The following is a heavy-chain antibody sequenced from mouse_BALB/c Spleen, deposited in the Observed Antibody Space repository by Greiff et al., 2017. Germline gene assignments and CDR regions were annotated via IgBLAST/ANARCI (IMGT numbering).Heavy chain of an antibody. CDR2: IFPGTGTT. V-gene: IGHV1S132*01. CDR1: GYTFTSYW. CDR3: ARSGITTGFDY. J-gene: IGHJ2*01. Sequence: QVQLQQSGAELVKPGASVKLSCKTSGYTFTSYWIQWVKQRPGQGLGWIGEIFPGTGTTYYNEKFKGKATLTIDTSSSTAYMQLSSLTSEDSAVYFCARSGITTGFDYWGQGTTLTVSS. D-gene: IGHD2-4*01.